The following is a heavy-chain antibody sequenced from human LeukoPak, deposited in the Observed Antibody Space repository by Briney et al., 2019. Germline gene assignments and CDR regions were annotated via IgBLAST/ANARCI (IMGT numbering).Heavy chain of an antibody. D-gene: IGHD2-8*01. CDR2: IYYSGST. CDR3: ARGRMKAKVDY. CDR1: GGSISSFY. V-gene: IGHV4-59*12. J-gene: IGHJ4*02. Sequence: SETLSLTCTVSGGSISSFYWSWIRQPPGKGLEWIGYIYYSGSTNYNPSLKSRVTISVDTSKNQFSLKPSSVTAADTAVYYCARGRMKAKVDYWGQGTLVTVSS.